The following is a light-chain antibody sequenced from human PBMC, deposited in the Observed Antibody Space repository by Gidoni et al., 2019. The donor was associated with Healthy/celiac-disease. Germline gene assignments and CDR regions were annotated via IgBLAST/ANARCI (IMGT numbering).Light chain of an antibody. Sequence: EIVLTQSSATLSLSPGERATLSCRASQSVSSYLAWYQQKPGQAPRLLIYDASNRATGIPARFSGSGSGTDFTLTISSLEPEDFAVYYCQQRSNWPPTSFGGGTKVEIK. V-gene: IGKV3-11*01. CDR3: QQRSNWPPTS. CDR1: QSVSSY. J-gene: IGKJ4*01. CDR2: DAS.